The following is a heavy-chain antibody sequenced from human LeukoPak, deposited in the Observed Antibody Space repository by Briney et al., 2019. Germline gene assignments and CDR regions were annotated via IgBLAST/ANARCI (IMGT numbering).Heavy chain of an antibody. CDR3: AKDHGFWSGFLF. V-gene: IGHV3-30*02. CDR1: GFLFRSNG. Sequence: GGSLRLSCEASGFLFRSNGMHWVRQAPGKGLEWVAFIRSDGNVTKYLDSIKGRFTIPRDNSKNILYLQLNDVRPDDTAVYFCAKDHGFWSGFLFWGQGTLVTVSS. D-gene: IGHD3-3*01. CDR2: IRSDGNVT. J-gene: IGHJ4*02.